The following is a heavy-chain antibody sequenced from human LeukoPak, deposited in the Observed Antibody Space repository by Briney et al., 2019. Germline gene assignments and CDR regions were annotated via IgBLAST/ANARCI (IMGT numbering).Heavy chain of an antibody. CDR1: GFTFSSYA. D-gene: IGHD4-17*01. V-gene: IGHV3-23*01. Sequence: PEGSLRLSCAASGFTFSSYAMSWVRQAPGKGLEWVSAISGSGGSTYYADSVKGRFTISRDNSKNTLYLQMNSLRAEDTAVYYCAKDRGYGGNGPYFDYWGQGTLVTVSS. CDR3: AKDRGYGGNGPYFDY. J-gene: IGHJ4*02. CDR2: ISGSGGST.